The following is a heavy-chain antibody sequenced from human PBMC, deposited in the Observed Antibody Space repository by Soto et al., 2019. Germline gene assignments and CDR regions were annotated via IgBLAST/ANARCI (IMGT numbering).Heavy chain of an antibody. CDR2: IIPIFGTA. CDR1: GGTFSSYA. CDR3: ARSSIAARRYHDY. V-gene: IGHV1-69*06. Sequence: SVKVSCKASGGTFSSYAISWVRQAPGQGLEWMGGIIPIFGTANYAQKFQGRVTTTADKSTSTAYMELSSLRSEDTAVYYCARSSIAARRYHDYWGQGTLVTVSS. J-gene: IGHJ4*02. D-gene: IGHD6-6*01.